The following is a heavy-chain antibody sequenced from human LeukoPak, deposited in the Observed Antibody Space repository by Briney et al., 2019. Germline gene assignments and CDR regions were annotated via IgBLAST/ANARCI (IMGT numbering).Heavy chain of an antibody. V-gene: IGHV1-2*02. J-gene: IGHJ6*02. CDR3: WQLVRAGYYGMDV. D-gene: IGHD6-6*01. CDR2: INPNSGGT. CDR1: GYTFTSCY. Sequence: ASVKVSCKASGYTFTSCYMHWVRQAPGQGLEWMGWINPNSGGTNYAQKFQGRVTMTRDTSISTAYMELSRLRSDDTAVYYCWQLVRAGYYGMDVWGQGTTVTVSS.